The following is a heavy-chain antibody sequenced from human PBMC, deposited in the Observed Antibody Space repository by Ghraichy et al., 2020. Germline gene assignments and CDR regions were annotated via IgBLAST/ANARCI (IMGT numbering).Heavy chain of an antibody. Sequence: GGELRISCAASGFTFSSYAMSWVRQAPGKGLEWVSAISGSGGSTYYADSVKGRFTISRDNSKNTLYLQMNSLRAEDTALYYCAKLGPGTRHYDFWSGYYSGYYYYYGMDVWGQGTTVTVSS. J-gene: IGHJ6*02. V-gene: IGHV3-23*01. D-gene: IGHD3-3*01. CDR1: GFTFSSYA. CDR2: ISGSGGST. CDR3: AKLGPGTRHYDFWSGYYSGYYYYYGMDV.